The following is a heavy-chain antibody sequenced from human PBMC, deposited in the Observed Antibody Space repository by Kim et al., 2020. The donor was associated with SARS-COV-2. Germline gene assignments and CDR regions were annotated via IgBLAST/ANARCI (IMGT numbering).Heavy chain of an antibody. Sequence: KGRVTISVDTSKNQFSLKLSSVTAADTAVYYCARIRKNYYGSGSYYGREYWGQGTLVTVSS. V-gene: IGHV4-39*07. D-gene: IGHD3-10*01. J-gene: IGHJ4*02. CDR3: ARIRKNYYGSGSYYGREY.